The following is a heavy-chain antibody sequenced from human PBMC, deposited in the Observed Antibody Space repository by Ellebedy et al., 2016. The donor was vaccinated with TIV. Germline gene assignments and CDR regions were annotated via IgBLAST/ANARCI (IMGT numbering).Heavy chain of an antibody. D-gene: IGHD5-24*01. CDR3: ARNLQYTKYGMDV. Sequence: PGGSLRLSCSAPGFSSSGFYMTWIRQAPGKALEWIAYISNSGTYTKYADSVKGRLTISRDNAENSLYLEMNSLSADDTAVYYCARNLQYTKYGMDVWGQGTTVIVSS. J-gene: IGHJ6*02. V-gene: IGHV3-11*03. CDR1: GFSSSGFY. CDR2: ISNSGTYT.